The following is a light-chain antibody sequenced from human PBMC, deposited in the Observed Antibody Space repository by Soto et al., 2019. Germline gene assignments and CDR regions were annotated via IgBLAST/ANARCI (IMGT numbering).Light chain of an antibody. V-gene: IGLV1-47*02. Sequence: QSVLSQPPSASGTPGQRVTISCSGSSSNIGNNYVYWYHQPPGTAPKLLIYSNTQRPSGVPDRFSGSKSGTSASLAISGLRSEDEADYYCAAWDDSLSGYVFGTGTKVTVL. CDR1: SSNIGNNY. CDR2: SNT. CDR3: AAWDDSLSGYV. J-gene: IGLJ1*01.